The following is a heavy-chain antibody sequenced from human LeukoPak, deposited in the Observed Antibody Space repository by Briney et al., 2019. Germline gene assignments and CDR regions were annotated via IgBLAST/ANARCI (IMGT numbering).Heavy chain of an antibody. D-gene: IGHD6-19*01. CDR3: ARDKRGAVPSSHAFDI. Sequence: SETLSLTCTVSGGSISSGSYYWSWIRQPAGKGLEWIGRIYTSGSTNYNPSVKSRATTSVDTSKNQFSVKLSSVTAADTAVSYCARDKRGAVPSSHAFDIWGQGTIVTVSS. CDR2: IYTSGST. J-gene: IGHJ3*02. CDR1: GGSISSGSYY. V-gene: IGHV4-61*02.